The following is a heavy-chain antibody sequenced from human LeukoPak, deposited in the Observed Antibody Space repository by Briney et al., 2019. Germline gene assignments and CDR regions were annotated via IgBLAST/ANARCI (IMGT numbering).Heavy chain of an antibody. J-gene: IGHJ3*02. CDR1: GFTFSSYS. CDR2: ISSSSSYI. V-gene: IGHV3-21*01. D-gene: IGHD5-24*01. CDR3: ARPGRDGYNYDAFDI. Sequence: GGSLRLSCAASGFTFSSYSMNWVRQAPGKGLEWVSSISSSSSYIYYADSVKGRFTISRDNAKNSLYLQMNSLRAEDMAVYYCARPGRDGYNYDAFDIWGQGTMVTVSS.